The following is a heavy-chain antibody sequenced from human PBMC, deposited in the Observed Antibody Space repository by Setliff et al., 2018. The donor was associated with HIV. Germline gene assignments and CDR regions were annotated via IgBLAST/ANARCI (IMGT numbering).Heavy chain of an antibody. V-gene: IGHV3-7*01. J-gene: IGHJ4*02. CDR1: GFTFSSYG. CDR3: VRWGLPYGIDA. Sequence: GGSLRLSCAASGFTFSSYGMSWFRQAQGKGLEWVAKIKQDGSDKYYVDSVKGRFTISRDNGKDSLYLQMHSLRAEDTAVYYCVRWGLPYGIDAWGQGTLVTVSS. CDR2: IKQDGSDK. D-gene: IGHD3-16*01.